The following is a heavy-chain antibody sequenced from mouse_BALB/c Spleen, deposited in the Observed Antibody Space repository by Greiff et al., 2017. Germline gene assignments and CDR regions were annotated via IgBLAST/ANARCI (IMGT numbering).Heavy chain of an antibody. D-gene: IGHD2-3*01. CDR3: ARREGYYDWYFDV. V-gene: IGHV5-6-2*01. CDR2: MNSDGGST. CDR1: GFSFSSYY. J-gene: IGHJ1*01. Sequence: DVQLVESGGGLVKLGGSLKLTCAASGFSFSSYYMSWVRQTPEKRLELVAAMNSDGGSTYYPDTVKCRFTISRDNAKNTLYLQMSSLKSEDTALYYCARREGYYDWYFDVGGAGTTVTVSS.